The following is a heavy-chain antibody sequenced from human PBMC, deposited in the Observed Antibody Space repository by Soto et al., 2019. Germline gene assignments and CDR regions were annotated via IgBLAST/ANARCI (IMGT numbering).Heavy chain of an antibody. D-gene: IGHD2-8*01. J-gene: IGHJ4*02. V-gene: IGHV1-18*01. CDR2: INPYNGNT. Sequence: QVQLVQSGAEVKKPGASVKVSCKASGYTFTSYGISWVRQAPGQGLEWMGWINPYNGNTNYAQKLQGRVTMTTDTSTNTADMELRSLGSDDTAVYYCARDWCGVDYWGQGTLVTVSS. CDR3: ARDWCGVDY. CDR1: GYTFTSYG.